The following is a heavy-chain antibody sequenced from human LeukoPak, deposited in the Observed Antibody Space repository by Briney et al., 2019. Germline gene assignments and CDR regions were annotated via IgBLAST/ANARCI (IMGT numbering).Heavy chain of an antibody. CDR3: ARRVGWNDGDYYYYYYMDV. CDR2: INHSGST. J-gene: IGHJ6*03. CDR1: GGSFSGYY. V-gene: IGHV4-34*01. D-gene: IGHD1-1*01. Sequence: PSETLSLTCAVYGGSFSGYYWSWIRQPPGKGLEWIGEINHSGSTNYNPSLKSRVTISVDTSKNQFSLKLSSVTAADTAVYYCARRVGWNDGDYYYYYYMDVWGKGTTVTISS.